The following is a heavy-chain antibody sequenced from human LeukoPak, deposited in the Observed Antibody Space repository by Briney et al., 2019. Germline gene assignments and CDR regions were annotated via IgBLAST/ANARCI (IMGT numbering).Heavy chain of an antibody. CDR2: IRSKADNYAT. V-gene: IGHV3-73*01. Sequence: SGGSLRLSCAASGFTFSGSAMHWVRQSSGKGLEWVGRIRSKADNYATTYAASVKGRFTISRDDSKNTAYLQMNSLKTDDMAVYYCSSRDGYIGYWGQRTLVTVSS. CDR3: SSRDGYIGY. CDR1: GFTFSGSA. D-gene: IGHD5-24*01. J-gene: IGHJ4*02.